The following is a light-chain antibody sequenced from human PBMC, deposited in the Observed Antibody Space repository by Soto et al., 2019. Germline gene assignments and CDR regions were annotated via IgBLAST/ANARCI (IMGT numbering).Light chain of an antibody. Sequence: QSALTQPASVSGSPGQSITISCTGTSSDVGGYNFVSWYQQHPGTAPKLMIYDVSNRPSGVSNRFSGSKSGNTASLTISGLQPEDEADYYCSSYTISSTVVFGGGTKLTVL. CDR2: DVS. CDR3: SSYTISSTVV. V-gene: IGLV2-14*01. J-gene: IGLJ2*01. CDR1: SSDVGGYNF.